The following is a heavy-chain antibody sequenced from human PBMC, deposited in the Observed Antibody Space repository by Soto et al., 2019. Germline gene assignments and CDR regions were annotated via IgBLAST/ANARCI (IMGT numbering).Heavy chain of an antibody. J-gene: IGHJ6*02. CDR2: IIPIFGTA. CDR1: GGTFSSYA. V-gene: IGHV1-69*01. Sequence: QVQLVQSGAEVKKPGSSVKVSCKASGGTFSSYAISWVRQATGQGLEWMGGIIPIFGTANYAQKFQGRVTITADESTSTAYMELSSLRSEDTAVYYCATVTTSGVHYYYGMDVWGQGTTVTVSS. CDR3: ATVTTSGVHYYYGMDV. D-gene: IGHD4-17*01.